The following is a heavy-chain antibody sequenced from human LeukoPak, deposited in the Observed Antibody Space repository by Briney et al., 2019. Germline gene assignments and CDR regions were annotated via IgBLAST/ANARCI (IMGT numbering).Heavy chain of an antibody. Sequence: SVKVSCKASGYTFTSYDINWVRQAPGQGLEWMGGIIPIFGTANYAQKFQGRVTITADESTSTAYMELSSLRSEDTAVYYCARARRGSSSWYWPYFDYWGQGTLVTVSS. CDR2: IIPIFGTA. CDR3: ARARRGSSSWYWPYFDY. J-gene: IGHJ4*02. CDR1: GYTFTSYD. V-gene: IGHV1-69*13. D-gene: IGHD6-13*01.